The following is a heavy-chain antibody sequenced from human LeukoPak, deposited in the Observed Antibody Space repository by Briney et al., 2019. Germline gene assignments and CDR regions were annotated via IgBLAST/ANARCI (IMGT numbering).Heavy chain of an antibody. CDR3: ARDYRHPPGIAAAGTFDY. CDR1: GFTFSNAW. V-gene: IGHV3-15*01. Sequence: PGGSLRLSCAASGFTFSNAWMSWVRQAPGKGLEWVGRIRSKSDGETTDYPAPVKGRFTISRDNAKNSLYLQMNSLRAEDTAVYYCARDYRHPPGIAAAGTFDYWGQGTLVTVSS. J-gene: IGHJ4*02. CDR2: IRSKSDGETT. D-gene: IGHD6-13*01.